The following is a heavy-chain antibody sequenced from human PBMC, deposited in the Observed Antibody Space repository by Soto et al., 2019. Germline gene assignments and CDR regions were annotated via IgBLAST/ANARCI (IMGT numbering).Heavy chain of an antibody. CDR1: GGTFSSYA. Sequence: QVQLVQSGAEVKKPGSSVKVSCKASGGTFSSYAISWVRQAPGQGLEWMGGISPIFGTANYAQKFQGRVTITADKSTSTAYMELSSLRSEDTAVYYCARDHRYSSSWYRNNYYYYGMDVWGQGTTVTVSS. CDR3: ARDHRYSSSWYRNNYYYYGMDV. V-gene: IGHV1-69*06. J-gene: IGHJ6*02. D-gene: IGHD6-13*01. CDR2: ISPIFGTA.